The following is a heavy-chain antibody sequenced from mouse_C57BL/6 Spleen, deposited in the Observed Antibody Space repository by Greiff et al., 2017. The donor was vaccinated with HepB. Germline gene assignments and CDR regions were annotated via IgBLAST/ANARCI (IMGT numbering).Heavy chain of an antibody. CDR3: ARPHYYVSTWFAY. CDR2: INPNNGGT. J-gene: IGHJ3*01. CDR1: GYTFTDYN. V-gene: IGHV1-22*01. D-gene: IGHD1-1*01. Sequence: EVQLQQSGPELVKPGASVKMSCKASGYTFTDYNMHWVKQSHGKSLEWIGYINPNNGGTSYNQKFKGKATLTVNKSASTAYMELRSLKSEDSAVYYCARPHYYVSTWFAYWGQGTLVTVSA.